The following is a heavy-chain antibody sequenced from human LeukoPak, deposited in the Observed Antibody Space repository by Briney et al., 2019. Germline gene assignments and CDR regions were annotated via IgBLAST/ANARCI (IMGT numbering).Heavy chain of an antibody. CDR3: ARVSWFPGTSYYYMDV. CDR1: GGSISSYY. CDR2: IYYSGTT. V-gene: IGHV4-59*01. Sequence: SETLSLTCTVSGGSISSYYWSWIRQPPGKGLDCIGYIYYSGTTNYNPSLKSRVTISLDTSKNQFSLKLTSVTAADTAVYYCARVSWFPGTSYYYMDVWGKGTTATVSS. J-gene: IGHJ6*03. D-gene: IGHD1-1*01.